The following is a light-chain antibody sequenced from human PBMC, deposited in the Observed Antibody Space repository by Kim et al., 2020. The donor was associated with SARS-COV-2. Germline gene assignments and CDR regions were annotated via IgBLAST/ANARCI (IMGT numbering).Light chain of an antibody. CDR3: QQYNNWGT. V-gene: IGKV3-15*01. CDR2: GAS. CDR1: QRVSNN. J-gene: IGKJ1*01. Sequence: GSTGERAPLSCWASQRVSNNLAWDQQKPGQAPRLLIYGASTRAPCIPARFSGSGSGTEFTLTISSLQSEDFAVYYCQQYNNWGTFGQGTKVDIK.